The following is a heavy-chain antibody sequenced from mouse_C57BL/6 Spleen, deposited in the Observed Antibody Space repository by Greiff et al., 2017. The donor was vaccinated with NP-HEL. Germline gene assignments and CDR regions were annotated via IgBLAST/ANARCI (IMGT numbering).Heavy chain of an antibody. D-gene: IGHD4-1*01. CDR3: ARQVTGPFAY. J-gene: IGHJ3*01. CDR1: GYTFTDYY. Sequence: VQLQQSGPELVKPGASVKISCKASGYTFTDYYMNWVKQSHGKSLEWIGDINPNNGGTSYNQKFKGKATLTVDKSSSTAYMELRSLTSEDSAVYYCARQVTGPFAYWGQGTLVTVSA. V-gene: IGHV1-26*01. CDR2: INPNNGGT.